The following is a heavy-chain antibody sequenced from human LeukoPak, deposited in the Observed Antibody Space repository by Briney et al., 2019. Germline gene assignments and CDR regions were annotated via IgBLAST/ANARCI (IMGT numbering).Heavy chain of an antibody. Sequence: GGSLRLSCAASGLTFSDYAMRWFRQAPGKGLEWVSGITSGFTTLYADSVKGRFTISRDNSKNTFHLQLNSLRAEDTAVYYCAKDYSDSRVADVFLEYWGQGTLVTVSS. J-gene: IGHJ4*02. CDR2: ITSGFTT. CDR3: AKDYSDSRVADVFLEY. V-gene: IGHV3-23*01. D-gene: IGHD2-15*01. CDR1: GLTFSDYA.